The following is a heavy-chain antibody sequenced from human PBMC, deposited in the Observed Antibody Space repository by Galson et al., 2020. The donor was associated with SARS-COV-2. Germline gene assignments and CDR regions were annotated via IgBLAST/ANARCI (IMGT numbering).Heavy chain of an antibody. J-gene: IGHJ4*02. CDR3: ARGHWGDRDY. CDR1: GGSFSGYY. Sequence: SQASETLSLTCAVYGGSFSGYYWSWIRQPPGKGLEWIGEINHSGSTNYNPSLKSRVTISVDTSKNQFSLKLSSVTAADTAVYYCARGHWGDRDYWGQGTLVTVSS. D-gene: IGHD2-21*01. CDR2: INHSGST. V-gene: IGHV4-34*01.